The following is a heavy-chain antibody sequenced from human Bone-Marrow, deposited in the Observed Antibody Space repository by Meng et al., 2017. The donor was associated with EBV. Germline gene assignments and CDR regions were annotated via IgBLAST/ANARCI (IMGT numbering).Heavy chain of an antibody. Sequence: QVQPPHWGAVLFKPSETLPLTCAVYGGSFSGYYWSWIRQPPGKGLQWIGEIYYSGRTNYNPSLKSRVTISVDTSKNQFSLKLSSVTAADTAVYYCARGRNIAVAGVYYFDYWGQGTLVTVSS. V-gene: IGHV4-34*01. D-gene: IGHD6-19*01. J-gene: IGHJ4*02. CDR1: GGSFSGYY. CDR2: IYYSGRT. CDR3: ARGRNIAVAGVYYFDY.